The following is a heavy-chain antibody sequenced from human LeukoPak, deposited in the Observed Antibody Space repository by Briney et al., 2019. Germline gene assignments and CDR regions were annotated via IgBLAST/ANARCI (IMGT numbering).Heavy chain of an antibody. CDR3: AREAY. J-gene: IGHJ4*02. V-gene: IGHV3-7*01. Sequence: GGSLRLSCAASRFTFSNYWMSWVRQAPGKGLEWVANIKPDGGEKYYVDSVKGRFTISRDNAKNSLFLQINSLRAEDTAVYYCAREAYWGQGTLVTVPS. CDR1: RFTFSNYW. CDR2: IKPDGGEK.